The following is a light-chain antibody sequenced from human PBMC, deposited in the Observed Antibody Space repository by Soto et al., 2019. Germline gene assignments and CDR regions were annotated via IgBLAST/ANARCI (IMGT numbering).Light chain of an antibody. J-gene: IGLJ1*01. Sequence: LTQPPSASGSPGQSVTISCTGTSSDVGGYNYVSWYQQHPGKAPKPMIYEVSERPSGVPDRFSGSKSSNTASLTVSGLQAEDEADYYCSSYAGSNNFVFGTGTKVTVL. CDR1: SSDVGGYNY. V-gene: IGLV2-8*01. CDR2: EVS. CDR3: SSYAGSNNFV.